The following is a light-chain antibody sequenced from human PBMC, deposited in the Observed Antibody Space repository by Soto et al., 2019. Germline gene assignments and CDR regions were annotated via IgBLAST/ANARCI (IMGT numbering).Light chain of an antibody. J-gene: IGKJ2*01. Sequence: ESVFTQSPGTLSLSPGERATLSCRASQSVSSSYLAWYQQKPGQAPRLLIYGASSRATGIQHRFSGSGSGTDFTLTISRLEPEDFAVYYCQQYGSSPRTFGQGTKLEIK. CDR1: QSVSSSY. V-gene: IGKV3-20*01. CDR2: GAS. CDR3: QQYGSSPRT.